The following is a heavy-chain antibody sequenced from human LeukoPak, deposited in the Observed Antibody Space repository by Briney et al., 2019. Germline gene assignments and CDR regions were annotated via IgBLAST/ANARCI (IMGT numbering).Heavy chain of an antibody. CDR1: GGSISSYY. Sequence: SETLSLACTVSGGSISSYYWSWIRQPPGKGLEWIGYIYYSGSTNYNPSLKSRVTISVDTSKNQFSLRLTSVTSADTAVYFYARGAVGGYLRFDPWGQGTLVTVSS. CDR3: ARGAVGGYLRFDP. V-gene: IGHV4-59*01. J-gene: IGHJ5*02. CDR2: IYYSGST. D-gene: IGHD3-22*01.